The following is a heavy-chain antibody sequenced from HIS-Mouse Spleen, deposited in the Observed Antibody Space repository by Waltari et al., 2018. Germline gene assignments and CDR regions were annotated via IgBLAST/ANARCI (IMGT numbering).Heavy chain of an antibody. CDR2: IYSGGST. CDR1: CFTVSRNY. D-gene: IGHD7-27*01. CDR3: ARSNWYFDY. J-gene: IGHJ4*02. Sequence: EVQLVESGGGLFQPGGSLRLSCAASCFTVSRNYMSWVRQAPGKGLEWVSVIYSGGSTYYADSVKGRFTISRDNSKNTLYLQLNSLRAEDTAVYYCARSNWYFDYWGQGTLVTVSS. V-gene: IGHV3-66*01.